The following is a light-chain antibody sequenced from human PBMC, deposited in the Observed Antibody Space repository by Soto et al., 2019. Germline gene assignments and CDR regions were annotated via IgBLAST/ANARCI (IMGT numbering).Light chain of an antibody. V-gene: IGLV1-40*01. J-gene: IGLJ2*01. CDR1: SSNIGSNY. CDR3: QSYDSSLSGSGV. Sequence: QLVLTQPPSASGTPGQRVTISCSGSSSNIGSNYVYWYQQLPGTAPKLLIYGNSNRPSGVPDRFSGSKSGTSASLAITGLQAEDEADYYCQSYDSSLSGSGVFGGGTKLTVL. CDR2: GNS.